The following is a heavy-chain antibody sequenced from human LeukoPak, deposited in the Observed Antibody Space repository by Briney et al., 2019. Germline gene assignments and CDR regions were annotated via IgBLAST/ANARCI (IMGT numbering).Heavy chain of an antibody. J-gene: IGHJ6*02. CDR1: GYTFTSYG. CDR2: ISAYNGNT. V-gene: IGHV1-18*01. Sequence: ASVKVSCKASGYTFTSYGISWVRQAPGQGLEWTGWISAYNGNTNYAQKLQGRVTMTTDTSTSTAYMELRSLRSDDTAVYYCAREDSGSYPGHYYYYYGMDVWGQGTTVTVSS. D-gene: IGHD1-26*01. CDR3: AREDSGSYPGHYYYYYGMDV.